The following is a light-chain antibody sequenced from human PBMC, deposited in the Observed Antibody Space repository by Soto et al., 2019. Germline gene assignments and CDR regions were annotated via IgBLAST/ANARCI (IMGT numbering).Light chain of an antibody. V-gene: IGLV2-14*01. CDR1: SSDVGVYNF. CDR3: SSYTSSSTLYV. J-gene: IGLJ1*01. Sequence: CVLTQPASVSGSPGETITISCTGTSSDVGVYNFVSWYQQHPGKAPKLMIYEVSNRPSGVSNRFSGSKSGNTASLTISGLQAEDEADYYCSSYTSSSTLYVFGTGTKVTVL. CDR2: EVS.